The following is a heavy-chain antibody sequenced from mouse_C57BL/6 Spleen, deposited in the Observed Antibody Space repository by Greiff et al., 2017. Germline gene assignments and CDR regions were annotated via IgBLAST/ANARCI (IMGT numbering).Heavy chain of an antibody. J-gene: IGHJ2*01. CDR2: ISDGGSYT. V-gene: IGHV5-4*03. CDR1: GFTFSSYA. Sequence: EVMLVESGGGLVKPGGSLKLSCAASGFTFSSYAMSWVRQTPEKRLEWVATISDGGSYTYYTDNVKGRFTISRDNAKNNLYLQMSHLKSEDTAMYDCARNRRDSYYFDYWGQGTTLTVYS. CDR3: ARNRRDSYYFDY.